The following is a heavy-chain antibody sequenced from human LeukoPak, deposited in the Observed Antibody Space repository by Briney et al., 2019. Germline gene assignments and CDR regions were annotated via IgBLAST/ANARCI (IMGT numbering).Heavy chain of an antibody. CDR2: IYYSGST. Sequence: SETLSLTCTVSGGSISSYYWSWIRQPPGKGLEWIGYIYYSGSTNYNPSLRSRVTMSVDTSKNQFSLKLSSVTAADTAVYYCASGGPVTRFDYWGQGTLVTVSS. CDR3: ASGGPVTRFDY. CDR1: GGSISSYY. V-gene: IGHV4-59*01. D-gene: IGHD4-17*01. J-gene: IGHJ4*02.